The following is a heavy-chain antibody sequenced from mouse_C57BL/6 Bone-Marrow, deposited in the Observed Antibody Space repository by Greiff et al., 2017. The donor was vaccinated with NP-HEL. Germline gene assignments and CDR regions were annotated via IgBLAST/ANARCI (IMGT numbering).Heavy chain of an antibody. CDR1: GYAFSSSW. J-gene: IGHJ2*01. D-gene: IGHD1-1*02. V-gene: IGHV1-82*01. CDR3: ARLGRGGY. CDR2: IYPGDGDT. Sequence: QVQLKESGPELVKPGASVKISCKASGYAFSSSWMNWVKQRPGKGLEWIGRIYPGDGDTNYNGKFKGKATLTADKSSSTAYMQLSSLTSEDSAVYFCARLGRGGYWGQGTTLTVSS.